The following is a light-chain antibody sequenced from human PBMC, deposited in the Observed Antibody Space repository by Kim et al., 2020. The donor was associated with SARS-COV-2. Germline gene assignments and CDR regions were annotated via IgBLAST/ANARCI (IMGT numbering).Light chain of an antibody. CDR3: SSYTSSSTLV. J-gene: IGLJ3*02. Sequence: GRSSTLSCTGTSSDVGGYNYVSWYQQHPGNAPKLMIYDVSNRPSGVSNRFSGSKSGNTASLTISGLQAEDEADYYCSSYTSSSTLVFGGGTKLTVL. V-gene: IGLV2-14*03. CDR1: SSDVGGYNY. CDR2: DVS.